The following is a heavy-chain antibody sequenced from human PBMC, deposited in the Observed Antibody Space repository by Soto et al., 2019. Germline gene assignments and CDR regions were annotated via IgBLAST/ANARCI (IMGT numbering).Heavy chain of an antibody. J-gene: IGHJ3*02. Sequence: EVQLLESGGGVVPPGGSLRVSCSGFTSRSNSINWVRQAPGKTLGWVSIFYSSGSSFYADSVQGRFTISRDISTNTLDLQMDSLRVDDTAVYYCATTPYDHDAFDNGGQGTVVTVSS. CDR3: ATTPYDHDAFDN. CDR1: GFTSRSNS. D-gene: IGHD5-12*01. V-gene: IGHV3-66*01. CDR2: FYSSGSS.